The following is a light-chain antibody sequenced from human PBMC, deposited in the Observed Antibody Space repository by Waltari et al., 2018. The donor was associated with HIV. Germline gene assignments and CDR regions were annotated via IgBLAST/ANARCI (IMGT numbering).Light chain of an antibody. J-gene: IGKJ1*01. V-gene: IGKV1-9*01. Sequence: IQLTQSPSFLSASVGDRVTIPCRASQDIRNYLAWYQQKLGKAPKLPIYAASSLQSGVPSRFSGSGSGTQFTLTINSLQPEDFATYHCQQLNEYPWTFGQGTQVEIK. CDR2: AAS. CDR3: QQLNEYPWT. CDR1: QDIRNY.